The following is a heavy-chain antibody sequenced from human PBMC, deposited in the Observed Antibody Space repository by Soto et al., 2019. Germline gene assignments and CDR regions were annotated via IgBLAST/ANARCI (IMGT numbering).Heavy chain of an antibody. D-gene: IGHD5-12*01. Sequence: GASVTVSSEASGDTFTGYYMHWVRQSPGQGLEWMGWINPNSGGTNYAQKFQGWVTMTRDTSISTAYMELSRLRSDDTAVYYCARDQYGYSGYDADYYYYGMDVWGQGTTVTVSS. V-gene: IGHV1-2*04. J-gene: IGHJ6*02. CDR3: ARDQYGYSGYDADYYYYGMDV. CDR1: GDTFTGYY. CDR2: INPNSGGT.